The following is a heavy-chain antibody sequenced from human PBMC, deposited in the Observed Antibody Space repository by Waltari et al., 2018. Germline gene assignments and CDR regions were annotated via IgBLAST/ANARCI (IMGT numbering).Heavy chain of an antibody. D-gene: IGHD5-12*01. CDR2: LFGRGAT. V-gene: IGHV4-30-4*08. CDR1: SGIFMRVDFH. J-gene: IGHJ6*03. CDR3: ARDVGYSEFLYYMDV. Sequence: QVHLQESGPGLVEPSQTLSLPCNVSSGIFMRVDFHWTWIRQPPGRGLEWLGYLFGRGATYFNPSLGSRATISLGRSGKSFSRRLRSVTAADTAIYYWARDVGYSEFLYYMDVWGEWTMVTVSS.